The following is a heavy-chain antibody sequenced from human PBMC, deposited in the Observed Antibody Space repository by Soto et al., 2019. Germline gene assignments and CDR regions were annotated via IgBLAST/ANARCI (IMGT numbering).Heavy chain of an antibody. J-gene: IGHJ4*02. CDR3: AKDDLTPTWFGTPRGSDY. CDR2: VSGSGDGR. Sequence: GSLRLSCDTSGFTFSNYVMTWVRQAPGRGLEWVSSVSGSGDGRSYADSVKGRFTISRDNSEKTLYLQMNSLRAEDTATYFCAKDDLTPTWFGTPRGSDYWGQGTLVTVSS. D-gene: IGHD3-10*01. CDR1: GFTFSNYV. V-gene: IGHV3-23*01.